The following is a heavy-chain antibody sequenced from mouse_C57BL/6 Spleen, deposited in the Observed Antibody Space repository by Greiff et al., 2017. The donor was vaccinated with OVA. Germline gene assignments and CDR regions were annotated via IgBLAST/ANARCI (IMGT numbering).Heavy chain of an antibody. J-gene: IGHJ3*01. V-gene: IGHV1-39*01. D-gene: IGHD1-1*01. CDR3: EVTTVVAEDWFAY. Sequence: EVQLQQSGPELVKPGASVKISCKASGYSFTDYNMNWVKQSNGKSLEWIGVLNPNYGTTSYNQKFKGKATLTVDQSSSTAYMQLNSLTSEDSAVYYCEVTTVVAEDWFAYWGQGTLVTVSA. CDR1: GYSFTDYN. CDR2: LNPNYGTT.